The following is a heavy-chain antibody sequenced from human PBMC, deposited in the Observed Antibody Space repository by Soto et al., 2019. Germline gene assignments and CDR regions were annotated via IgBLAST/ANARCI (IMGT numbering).Heavy chain of an antibody. CDR3: ARKNPGREWELPDY. Sequence: QVQLVESGGGVVQPGRSLRLSCAASGFAFSTYGMHWVRQAPGKGLEWVAVTTSDGARINYADSVKGRFTISRDNSRTMLYLQMNSLRIDDTAVYYCARKNPGREWELPDYWGQGTLVTVSS. V-gene: IGHV3-30*03. J-gene: IGHJ4*02. CDR1: GFAFSTYG. D-gene: IGHD1-26*01. CDR2: TTSDGARI.